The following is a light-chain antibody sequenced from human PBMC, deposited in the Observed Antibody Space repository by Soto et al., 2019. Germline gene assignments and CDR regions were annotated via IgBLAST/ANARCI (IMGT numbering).Light chain of an antibody. Sequence: DIQMTQSPSTLSASVGDRVTITCRASQSINSWLAWYQQKPGKAPKLLIYKASSLESGVPSRFSGSGSGTDFTLTISSLQPEDFATYYCQQANSFPLTFGQGTRLEI. V-gene: IGKV1-5*03. CDR1: QSINSW. J-gene: IGKJ5*01. CDR2: KAS. CDR3: QQANSFPLT.